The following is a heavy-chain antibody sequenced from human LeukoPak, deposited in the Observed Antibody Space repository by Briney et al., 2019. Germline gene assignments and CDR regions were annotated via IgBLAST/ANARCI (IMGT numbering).Heavy chain of an antibody. J-gene: IGHJ4*02. V-gene: IGHV1-46*01. Sequence: ASVKVSCKASGYTFTSYYMHWVRQAPGQGLEWMGIINPSGGSTSYAQKFQGRVTMTRDMSTSTVYMELSSLRSEDTAVYYCARVGTTVTPVDYWGQGTLVTVSS. CDR2: INPSGGST. D-gene: IGHD4-17*01. CDR1: GYTFTSYY. CDR3: ARVGTTVTPVDY.